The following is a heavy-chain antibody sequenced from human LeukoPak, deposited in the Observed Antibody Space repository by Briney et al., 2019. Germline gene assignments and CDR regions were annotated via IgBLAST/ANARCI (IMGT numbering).Heavy chain of an antibody. J-gene: IGHJ4*02. CDR1: GFTFSSYG. CDR3: ARDAYYYGSESYVDY. V-gene: IGHV3-33*01. D-gene: IGHD3-10*01. Sequence: GRSLRLSCAASGFTFSSYGMHWVRQAPGKGLEWVAVIYYDGNNKFYADSVKGRFTISRDNSKNTLYLQMNSLRAEDTAVYYCARDAYYYGSESYVDYWGQGTLVTVSS. CDR2: IYYDGNNK.